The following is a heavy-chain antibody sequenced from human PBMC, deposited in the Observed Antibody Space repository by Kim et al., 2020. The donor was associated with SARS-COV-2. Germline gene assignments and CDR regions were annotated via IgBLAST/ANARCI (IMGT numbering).Heavy chain of an antibody. D-gene: IGHD3-22*01. CDR3: AGKDYDKSGYLL. V-gene: IGHV3-23*01. Sequence: YAATVKSRFTTSRDISKNTLSLQMDGLRAEDTAVYYCAGKDYDKSGYLLWGQGTLVTVSS. J-gene: IGHJ4*02.